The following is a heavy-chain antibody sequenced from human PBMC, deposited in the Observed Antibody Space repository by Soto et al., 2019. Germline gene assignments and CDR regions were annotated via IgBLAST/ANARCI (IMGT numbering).Heavy chain of an antibody. D-gene: IGHD6-6*01. CDR2: IKEDGSEK. CDR1: GFRFSNYW. Sequence: PGGSMSLSCAASGFRFSNYWMTWVRKAPEKGLEWVANIKEDGSEKNYVDSVKGRFTISRDNAENSLYLQMNSLRAEDTAVYYCANSEDSSSRYRALDYWGQGILVTVSS. J-gene: IGHJ4*02. CDR3: ANSEDSSSRYRALDY. V-gene: IGHV3-7*05.